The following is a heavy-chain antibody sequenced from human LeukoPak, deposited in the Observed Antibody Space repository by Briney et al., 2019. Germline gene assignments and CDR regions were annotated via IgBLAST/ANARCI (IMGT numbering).Heavy chain of an antibody. CDR3: ARAHYDSSGYYFDY. J-gene: IGHJ4*02. V-gene: IGHV3-30*01. D-gene: IGHD3-22*01. CDR1: GFTFSSYA. CDR2: ISYDGSNK. Sequence: GRSLRLSCAASGFTFSSYAMHWVRQAPGKGLEWVAVISYDGSNKYYADSVKGRFTISRDNSKNTLYLQMNSLRAEDTAEYYCARAHYDSSGYYFDYWGQGTLVTVSS.